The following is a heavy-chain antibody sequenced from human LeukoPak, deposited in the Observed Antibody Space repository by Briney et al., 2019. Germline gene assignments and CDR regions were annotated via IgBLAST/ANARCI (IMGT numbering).Heavy chain of an antibody. D-gene: IGHD6-6*01. CDR1: GGTFSSYT. J-gene: IGHJ4*02. Sequence: ASVKVSSKASGGTFSSYTISWVRQAPGQGLEWMGRIIPILGIANYAQKFQGRVTITADKSTSTAYMELSSLRSEDTAVYYCARDRSSFSFDYWGQGTLVTVSS. CDR3: ARDRSSFSFDY. V-gene: IGHV1-69*04. CDR2: IIPILGIA.